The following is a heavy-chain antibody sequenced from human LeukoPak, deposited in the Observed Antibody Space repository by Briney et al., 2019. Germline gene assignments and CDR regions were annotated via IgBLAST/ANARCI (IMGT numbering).Heavy chain of an antibody. CDR2: VFNGGSV. D-gene: IGHD3-22*01. J-gene: IGHJ3*02. Sequence: SETLSLTCTVSGGSVSSSYYYWNWIRQPPGKGLEWIGYVFNGGSVNYNPSLQSRVTISVDTSKSQFSLKLTSVTTADTAVYYCARDRPQYYYDSSGSWAFDIWGQGTMVTVSS. CDR3: ARDRPQYYYDSSGSWAFDI. CDR1: GGSVSSSYYY. V-gene: IGHV4-61*01.